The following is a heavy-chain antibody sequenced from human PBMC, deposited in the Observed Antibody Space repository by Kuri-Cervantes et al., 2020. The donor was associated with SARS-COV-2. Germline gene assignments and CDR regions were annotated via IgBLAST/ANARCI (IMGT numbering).Heavy chain of an antibody. Sequence: SETLSLTCTVSGGSISSSSYYWGWIRQPPGKGLEWIGEINHSGSTNYNPSLKSRVTISVDTSKNQFSLKLSSVTAADTAVYYCARAVARGVPAALGLGLYYYYGMDVWGQGTTVT. CDR3: ARAVARGVPAALGLGLYYYYGMDV. J-gene: IGHJ6*01. V-gene: IGHV4-39*07. CDR2: INHSGST. D-gene: IGHD2-2*01. CDR1: GGSISSSSYY.